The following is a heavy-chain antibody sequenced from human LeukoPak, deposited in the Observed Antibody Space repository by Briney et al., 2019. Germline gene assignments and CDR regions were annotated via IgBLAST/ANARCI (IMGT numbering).Heavy chain of an antibody. J-gene: IGHJ2*01. CDR3: AIIPQPYYDFWSGWKTKSRTRYFDL. D-gene: IGHD3-3*01. V-gene: IGHV3-23*01. CDR1: GFTFSSYA. Sequence: PGGSLRLSCAASGFTFSSYAMSWVRQAPGKGLKWVSAISGSGGSTYYADSVKGRFTISRDNSKNTLYLQMNSLRAEDTAVYYCAIIPQPYYDFWSGWKTKSRTRYFDLWGRGTLVTVSS. CDR2: ISGSGGST.